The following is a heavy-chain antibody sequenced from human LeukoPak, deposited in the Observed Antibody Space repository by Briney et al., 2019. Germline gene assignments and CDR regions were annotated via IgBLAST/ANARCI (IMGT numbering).Heavy chain of an antibody. V-gene: IGHV3-48*03. CDR3: VRGRLLRSTKCFDS. CDR2: VDAGATST. J-gene: IGHJ4*02. D-gene: IGHD2-21*02. Sequence: GGSLRLSCAASGFPVNKYEIHWVRQARGKGLEWISYVDAGATSTNYADSVWGRFTLSSDNAQNSVHLQMDSLRDEDTAVYYCVRGRLLRSTKCFDSWGQGALVTVSS. CDR1: GFPVNKYE.